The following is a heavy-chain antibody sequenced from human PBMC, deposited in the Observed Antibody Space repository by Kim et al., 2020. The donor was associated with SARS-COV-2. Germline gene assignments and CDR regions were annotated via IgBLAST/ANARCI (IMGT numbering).Heavy chain of an antibody. CDR3: ARVRGMATIVWGEGGHDY. CDR1: GFTFSSYA. Sequence: GGSLRLSCAASGFTFSSYAMHWVRQAPGKGLEWVAVISYDGSNKYYADSVKGRFTISRDNSKNTLYLQMNSLRAEDTAVYYCARVRGMATIVWGEGGHDYWGQGTLVTVSS. V-gene: IGHV3-30-3*01. J-gene: IGHJ4*02. CDR2: ISYDGSNK. D-gene: IGHD5-12*01.